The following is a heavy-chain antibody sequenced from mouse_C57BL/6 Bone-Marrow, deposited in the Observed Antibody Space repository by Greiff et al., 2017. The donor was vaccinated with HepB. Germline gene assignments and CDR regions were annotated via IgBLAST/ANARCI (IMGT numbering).Heavy chain of an antibody. CDR2: IWRGGST. Sequence: QVQLQESGPGLVQPSQSLSITCTVSGFSLTSYGVHWVRQSPGKGLEWLGVIWRGGSTDYNAAFMSRLSITKDNSKSQVFFKMNSLQADDTAIYYCAKRGDYDYDEGFDYWGQGTTLTVSS. CDR3: AKRGDYDYDEGFDY. V-gene: IGHV2-5*01. J-gene: IGHJ2*01. D-gene: IGHD2-4*01. CDR1: GFSLTSYG.